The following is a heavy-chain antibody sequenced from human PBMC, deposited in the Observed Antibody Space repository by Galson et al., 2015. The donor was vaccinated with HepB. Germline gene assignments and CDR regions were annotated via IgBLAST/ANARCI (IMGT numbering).Heavy chain of an antibody. CDR3: ARNFNYYDSSGYYLFRPGRNWFDP. Sequence: SVKVSCKASGGTFSSYAISWVRQAPGQGLEWMGGIIPIFGTANYAQKFQGRVTITADESTSTAYMELSSLRSEDTAVYYCARNFNYYDSSGYYLFRPGRNWFDPWGQGTLVTVSS. J-gene: IGHJ5*02. CDR2: IIPIFGTA. V-gene: IGHV1-69*13. CDR1: GGTFSSYA. D-gene: IGHD3-22*01.